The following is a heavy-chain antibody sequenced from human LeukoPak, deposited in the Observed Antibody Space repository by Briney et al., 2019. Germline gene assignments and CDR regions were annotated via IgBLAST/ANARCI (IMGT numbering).Heavy chain of an antibody. CDR1: GFTFSSYG. CDR2: ISYDGSNK. D-gene: IGHD6-13*01. CDR3: AKGSIAAAGTVILLDY. J-gene: IGHJ4*02. V-gene: IGHV3-30*18. Sequence: PGGSLRLSCAASGFTFSSYGMHWVRQAPGKGLEWVAVISYDGSNKYYADSVKGRFTISRDNSKNTLYLQMNSLRAEDTAVYYCAKGSIAAAGTVILLDYWGQGTLVTVSS.